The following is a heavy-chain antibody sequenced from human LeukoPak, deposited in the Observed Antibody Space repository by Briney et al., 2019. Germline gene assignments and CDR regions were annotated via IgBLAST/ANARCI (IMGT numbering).Heavy chain of an antibody. CDR2: IYSGGST. CDR1: VLTASSNY. CDR3: AREVMHNYGMDV. J-gene: IGHJ6*02. Sequence: RGSLRLSCAASVLTASSNYMSWVRQAPGKGLERVSVIYSGGSTYYANSVKGRFTISRHNSKDTPYLQMNSLRAEDTAVYYCAREVMHNYGMDVWGQGTTVTVSS. V-gene: IGHV3-53*04.